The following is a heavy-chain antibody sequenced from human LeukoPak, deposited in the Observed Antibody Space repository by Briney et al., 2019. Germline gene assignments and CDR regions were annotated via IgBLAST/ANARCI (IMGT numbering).Heavy chain of an antibody. D-gene: IGHD5-18*01. V-gene: IGHV3-11*01. CDR2: ISSSGSTI. Sequence: GGSLRLSCAASGFTFSDYYMSWIRQAPGKGLEWVSYISSSGSTIYYADSVKGRFTISRDNAKNSLYLQMNSLRAEDTAVYYCAKVGKPPRGYSYGGVGDAFDIWGQGTMVTVSS. J-gene: IGHJ3*02. CDR1: GFTFSDYY. CDR3: AKVGKPPRGYSYGGVGDAFDI.